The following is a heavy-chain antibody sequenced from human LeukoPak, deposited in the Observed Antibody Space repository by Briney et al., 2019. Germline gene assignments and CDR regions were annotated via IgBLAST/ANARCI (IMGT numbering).Heavy chain of an antibody. J-gene: IGHJ4*02. V-gene: IGHV3-48*01. CDR2: ISSSSTII. Sequence: GGSLRLSCVASGITFSNYAVSWVRQAPGKGLEWVSYISSSSTIIYYADSVKGRFTISRDNAKSSLYLQMNSLRAEDTAVYYCARVGSPIAAAGTVYWGQGTLVTVSS. CDR1: GITFSNYA. D-gene: IGHD6-13*01. CDR3: ARVGSPIAAAGTVY.